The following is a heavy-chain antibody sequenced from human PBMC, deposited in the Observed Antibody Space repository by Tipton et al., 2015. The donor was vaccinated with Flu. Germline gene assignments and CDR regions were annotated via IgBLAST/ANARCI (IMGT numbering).Heavy chain of an antibody. D-gene: IGHD3-3*01. CDR1: GFTFSSYE. J-gene: IGHJ4*02. CDR2: ISSSGSTI. V-gene: IGHV3-48*03. Sequence: AASGFTFSSYEMNWVCQAPGKGLEWVSYISSSGSTIYYADSVKGRFTISRDNAKNSLYLQTNSLRAEDTAVYYCARDAGYYDFWSGYYQGHYFDYWGQGTLVTVSS. CDR3: ARDAGYYDFWSGYYQGHYFDY.